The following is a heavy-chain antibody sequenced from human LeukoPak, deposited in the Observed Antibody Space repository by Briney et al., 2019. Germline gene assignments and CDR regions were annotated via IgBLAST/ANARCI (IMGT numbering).Heavy chain of an antibody. D-gene: IGHD3-10*01. CDR2: VSGGGGST. Sequence: GGSLRLSCAFSGLTFSSYVMTWVRQAPGKGLEWVSAVSGGGGSTYYADSGRRRFTISRDNSKNTLYLQMNSLKAEDTAVYYCASDGAKFGALTYYYYYMDVWGKGTTVTVSS. CDR1: GLTFSSYV. CDR3: ASDGAKFGALTYYYYYMDV. V-gene: IGHV3-23*01. J-gene: IGHJ6*03.